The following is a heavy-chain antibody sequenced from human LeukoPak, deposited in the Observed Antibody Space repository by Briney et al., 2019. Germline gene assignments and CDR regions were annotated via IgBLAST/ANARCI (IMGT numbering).Heavy chain of an antibody. CDR3: APTAEAYTSWWKV. CDR2: INPDSGFT. D-gene: IGHD3-16*01. V-gene: IGHV1-2*02. J-gene: IGHJ4*02. CDR1: GYKFTDDY. Sequence: GASVKVSCKASGYKFTDDYMHWVRQAPGQGLEFMGWINPDSGFTNYAQKFKGRDTMTRDTSISTAYLEVRSLTSDDTAVYYCAPTAEAYTSWWKVWGQGTLVTVSS.